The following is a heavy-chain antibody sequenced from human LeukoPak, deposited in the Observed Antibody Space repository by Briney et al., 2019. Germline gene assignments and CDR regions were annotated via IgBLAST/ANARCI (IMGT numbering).Heavy chain of an antibody. CDR2: ISGSGGST. V-gene: IGHV3-23*01. CDR1: GFTFSSYA. J-gene: IGHJ4*02. Sequence: GGSLRLSCAASGFTFSSYAMSWVRQAPGKGLEWVSAISGSGGSTYCADSVKGRFTISRDNSKNTLYLQMNSLRAEDTAVYYCAKDGEYYYDSSGPRGDYWGQGTLVTVSS. CDR3: AKDGEYYYDSSGPRGDY. D-gene: IGHD3-22*01.